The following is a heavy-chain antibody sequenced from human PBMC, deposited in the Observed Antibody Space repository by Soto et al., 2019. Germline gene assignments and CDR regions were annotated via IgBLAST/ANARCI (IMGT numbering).Heavy chain of an antibody. Sequence: PSETLSLTCTVSGGSISSGDYYWSWIRQPPGKGLEWIGYIYYSGSTYYNPSLKSRVTISVDTSKNQFSLKLSSVTAADTAVYYCARISAIHYYFDYWGPGTLVTVSS. V-gene: IGHV4-30-4*01. J-gene: IGHJ4*02. CDR2: IYYSGST. CDR1: GGSISSGDYY. CDR3: ARISAIHYYFDY. D-gene: IGHD2-2*01.